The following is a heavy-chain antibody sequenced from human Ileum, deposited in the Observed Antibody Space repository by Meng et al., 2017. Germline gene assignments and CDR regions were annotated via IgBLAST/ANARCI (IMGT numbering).Heavy chain of an antibody. D-gene: IGHD3-10*01. Sequence: GESLKISCAASGFTFSNYGMHWVRLAPGKGLEWVATIWYDTTTTFYADSVKGRFTISRDNSKNKVDLQMDSLRPEDTAVYYCARDHGSWSLIRGIMFSDYWGQGTLVTVSS. J-gene: IGHJ4*02. CDR2: IWYDTTTT. CDR3: ARDHGSWSLIRGIMFSDY. CDR1: GFTFSNYG. V-gene: IGHV3-33*01.